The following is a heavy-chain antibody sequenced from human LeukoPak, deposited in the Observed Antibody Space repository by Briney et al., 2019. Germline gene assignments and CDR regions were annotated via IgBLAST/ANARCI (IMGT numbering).Heavy chain of an antibody. CDR2: ISGSGGGT. J-gene: IGHJ4*02. D-gene: IGHD3-22*01. Sequence: GGSLRLSCAASGFTFSSYAMSWVRQAPGKGLEWVSAISGSGGGTYYADSVKGRFTISRDNSKNTLYLQMNSLRAEDTAVYYCAKDWDSSGYYYSYYFDYWGQGTLVTVSS. CDR3: AKDWDSSGYYYSYYFDY. CDR1: GFTFSSYA. V-gene: IGHV3-23*01.